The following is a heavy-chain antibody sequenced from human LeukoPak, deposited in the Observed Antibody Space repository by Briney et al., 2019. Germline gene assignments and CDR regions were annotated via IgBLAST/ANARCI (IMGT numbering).Heavy chain of an antibody. CDR3: ARTQNYYGSGSSRHFDY. CDR1: GFTFSSYA. J-gene: IGHJ4*02. D-gene: IGHD3-10*01. Sequence: GGSLRLSCAASGFTFSSYAMHWVRQAPGKGLEWVAVISYDGSNKYYADSVKGRFTISRDNSKNTLYLEMSSLRSEDTAVYYCARTQNYYGSGSSRHFDYWGQGTLVTVSS. V-gene: IGHV3-30*04. CDR2: ISYDGSNK.